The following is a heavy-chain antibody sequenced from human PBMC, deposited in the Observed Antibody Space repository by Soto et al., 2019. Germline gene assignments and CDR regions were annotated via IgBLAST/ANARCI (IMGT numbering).Heavy chain of an antibody. D-gene: IGHD6-19*01. V-gene: IGHV2-26*01. J-gene: IGHJ5*02. CDR1: GLSITDSEMG. Sequence: QVTLKESGPVLVKPTETLTLRCTVSGLSITDSEMGVSWIRQPPGQPLEWLAHIDSSGEKSYRTFLKSRLAISKDTSKSQIVLTMTNMDPAYTAPYYCARRHLAVAVSPGFDPWGQGIPVTVSS. CDR3: ARRHLAVAVSPGFDP. CDR2: IDSSGEK.